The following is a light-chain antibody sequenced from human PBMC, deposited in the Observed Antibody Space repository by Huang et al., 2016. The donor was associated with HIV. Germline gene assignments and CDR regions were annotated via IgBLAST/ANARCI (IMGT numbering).Light chain of an antibody. J-gene: IGKJ4*01. CDR3: QQAVSFPLT. CDR2: AAS. CDR1: QDINRW. Sequence: DIQMTQSPSSVSASVGYRISFTCRASQDINRWLAWYQQKPGKAPKLLIYAASTLQGGVPSRFSGRVSGTGFTLTINNLQPEDFATYFCQQAVSFPLTFGGGTKVEIK. V-gene: IGKV1-12*01.